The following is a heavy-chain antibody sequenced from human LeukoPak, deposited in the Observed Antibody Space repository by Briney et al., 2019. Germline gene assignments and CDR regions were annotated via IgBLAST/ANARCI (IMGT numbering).Heavy chain of an antibody. Sequence: ASVKVSCNASGYTFTSYDINWVRQATGQGLEWMGWMNPNSGNTGYAQKFQGRVTITRNTSISTAYMELSSLRSEDTAVYYCARGRSSYDFDPWGQGTLVTVSS. V-gene: IGHV1-8*03. CDR1: GYTFTSYD. D-gene: IGHD5-12*01. CDR2: MNPNSGNT. CDR3: ARGRSSYDFDP. J-gene: IGHJ5*02.